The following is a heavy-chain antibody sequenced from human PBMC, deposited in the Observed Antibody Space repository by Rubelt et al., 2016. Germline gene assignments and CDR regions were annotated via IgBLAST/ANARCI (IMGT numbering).Heavy chain of an antibody. CDR2: MNPNSGNT. Sequence: QVQLVQSGAEVKKPGASVKVSCKASGYTFTSYDINWVRQATGQGLEWMGWMNPNSGNTGQAKNSQGSAIRTRKTSISTAYMGLSSLGSEDTALYYCARGGDDDAFDIWGQGTMVTVSS. V-gene: IGHV1-8*01. CDR1: GYTFTSYD. CDR3: ARGGDDDAFDI. J-gene: IGHJ3*02. D-gene: IGHD4-17*01.